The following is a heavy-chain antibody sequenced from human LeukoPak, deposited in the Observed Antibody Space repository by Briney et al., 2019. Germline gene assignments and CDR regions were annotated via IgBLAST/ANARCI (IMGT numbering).Heavy chain of an antibody. CDR3: AKDGVPAAIGYFDY. J-gene: IGHJ4*02. CDR2: ISYDGSNK. D-gene: IGHD2-2*01. Sequence: GGSLRLSCAASGFTFSSYGMHWVRQAPGKGLEWVAVISYDGSNKYYADSVKGRFTISRDNSKNTLYLQMNSLRAEDTAEYYCAKDGVPAAIGYFDYWGQGTLVTVSS. CDR1: GFTFSSYG. V-gene: IGHV3-30*18.